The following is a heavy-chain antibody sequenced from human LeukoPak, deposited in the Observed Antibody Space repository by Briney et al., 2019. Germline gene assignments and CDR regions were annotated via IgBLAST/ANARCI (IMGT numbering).Heavy chain of an antibody. D-gene: IGHD3-22*01. J-gene: IGHJ3*01. Sequence: QSGGSLRLSCAASGFIFSRYWMTWVRQAPGKGLEWVANIKQDGSGKYYVESVKGRFTVSRDNAKNSLSLQMNSLRAEDTAVYYCARDLLNYDSVFDLWGQGTMVTVSS. V-gene: IGHV3-7*01. CDR1: GFIFSRYW. CDR2: IKQDGSGK. CDR3: ARDLLNYDSVFDL.